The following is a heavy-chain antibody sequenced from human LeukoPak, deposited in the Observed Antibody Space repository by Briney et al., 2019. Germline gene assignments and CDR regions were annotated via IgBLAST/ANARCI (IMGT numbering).Heavy chain of an antibody. J-gene: IGHJ4*02. D-gene: IGHD2-2*01. V-gene: IGHV3-74*01. Sequence: GGSLRLSCAASGFSFSSYWMHWVRQAPGEGLVWVSRINSDGSTTAYADSVKGRFTISRDNAENTLYPQMNSLRADDTAVYFCTRGYCSSTSCLSRFADYWGQGTLVTVSS. CDR2: INSDGSTT. CDR1: GFSFSSYW. CDR3: TRGYCSSTSCLSRFADY.